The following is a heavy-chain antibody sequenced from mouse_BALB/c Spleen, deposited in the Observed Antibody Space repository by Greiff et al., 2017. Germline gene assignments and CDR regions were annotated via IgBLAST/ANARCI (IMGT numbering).Heavy chain of an antibody. CDR2: ISNGGGST. V-gene: IGHV5-12-2*01. CDR1: GFTFSSYT. Sequence: EVNLVESGGGLVQPGGSLKLSCAASGFTFSSYTMSWVRQTPEKRLEWVAYISNGGGSTYYPDTVKGRFTISRDNAKNTLYLQMSSLKSEDTAMYYCARRGYDHGAMDYWGQGTSVTVSS. CDR3: ARRGYDHGAMDY. D-gene: IGHD2-4*01. J-gene: IGHJ4*01.